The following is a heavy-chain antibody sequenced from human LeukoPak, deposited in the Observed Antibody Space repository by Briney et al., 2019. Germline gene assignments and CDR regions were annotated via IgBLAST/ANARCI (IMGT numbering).Heavy chain of an antibody. Sequence: SQTLSLTCTVSGEYISNFYWSWIRQPPGRGLEWIAYIYYTGSTNYNPSLKSRVTISLDTSRNQFSLKLSSVTAADTAVYYCARQRSITVYGVVSGWFDPWGQGTLVTVSS. CDR3: ARQRSITVYGVVSGWFDP. D-gene: IGHD3-3*01. CDR1: GEYISNFY. V-gene: IGHV4-59*08. J-gene: IGHJ5*02. CDR2: IYYTGST.